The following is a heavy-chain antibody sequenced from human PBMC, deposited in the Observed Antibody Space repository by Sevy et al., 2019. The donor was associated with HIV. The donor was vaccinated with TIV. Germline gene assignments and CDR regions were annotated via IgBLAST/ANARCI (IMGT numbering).Heavy chain of an antibody. D-gene: IGHD6-25*01. V-gene: IGHV3-48*03. J-gene: IGHJ1*01. CDR1: GFTFSSYE. Sequence: GRSLRLSCVASGFTFSSYEMNWVRQAPGKGLEWVSHISTSGSIIHYEDSVKGRFTISRDNAKNSLYLQMNSLRAEDTAVYYCAREDGGRQYFQYWGQGTLVTVSS. CDR2: ISTSGSII. CDR3: AREDGGRQYFQY.